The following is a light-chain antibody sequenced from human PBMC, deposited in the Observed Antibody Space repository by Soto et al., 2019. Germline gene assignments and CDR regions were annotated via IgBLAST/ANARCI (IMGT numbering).Light chain of an antibody. CDR3: QHHIGIPFT. Sequence: DIVMTPSPDSLAVSLGERATINCRSSQSVFYSATNQNSLAWYQQKPGQPPKLLIYCASTRESGVPDRFSGSGSGTDFTLTISSLQAEDVAVYYCQHHIGIPFTFGPGTKVDI. CDR1: QSVFYSATNQNS. V-gene: IGKV4-1*01. CDR2: CAS. J-gene: IGKJ3*01.